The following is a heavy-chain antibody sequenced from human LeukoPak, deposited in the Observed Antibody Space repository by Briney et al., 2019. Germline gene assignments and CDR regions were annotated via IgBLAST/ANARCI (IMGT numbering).Heavy chain of an antibody. J-gene: IGHJ4*02. CDR3: AKKKTDYSYPSSFDY. D-gene: IGHD4-11*01. CDR1: GFTFFSYT. V-gene: IGHV3-21*01. Sequence: GGSLRLSCAASGFTFFSYTMNWVRQAPGRGLEWVSSISSTRSYIYYADSVKGRFTISRDNAKNSLYLQMNSLRAEDTAVYYCAKKKTDYSYPSSFDYWGQGTLVTVSS. CDR2: ISSTRSYI.